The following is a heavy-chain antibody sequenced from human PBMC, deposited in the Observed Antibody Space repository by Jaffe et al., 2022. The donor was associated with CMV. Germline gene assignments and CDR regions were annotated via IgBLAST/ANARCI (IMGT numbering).Heavy chain of an antibody. D-gene: IGHD2-2*01. CDR2: IYHSGST. J-gene: IGHJ6*03. Sequence: QVQLQESGPGLVKPSGTLSLTCAVSGGSISSSNWWSWVRQPPGKGLEWIGEIYHSGSTNYNPSLKSRVTISVDKSKNQFSLKLSSVTAADTAVYYCARGPTVVVPAARRDYYYYMDVWGKGTTVTVSS. CDR3: ARGPTVVVPAARRDYYYYMDV. CDR1: GGSISSSNW. V-gene: IGHV4-4*02.